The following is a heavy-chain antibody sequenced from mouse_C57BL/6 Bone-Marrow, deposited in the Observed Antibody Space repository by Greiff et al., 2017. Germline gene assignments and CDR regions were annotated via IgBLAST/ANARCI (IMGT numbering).Heavy chain of an antibody. CDR3: AREIYDYGSAYFDY. D-gene: IGHD1-1*01. V-gene: IGHV1-64*01. J-gene: IGHJ2*01. Sequence: QVQLQQPGAELVQPGASVKLSCKASGYTFTSYWMHWVKQRPGQGLEWIGMIHPNSGSTNYNEKFKSKATLTVDKSSSTAYMQRSSLTSEDSAVYYCAREIYDYGSAYFDYGGQGTTLTVSS. CDR1: GYTFTSYW. CDR2: IHPNSGST.